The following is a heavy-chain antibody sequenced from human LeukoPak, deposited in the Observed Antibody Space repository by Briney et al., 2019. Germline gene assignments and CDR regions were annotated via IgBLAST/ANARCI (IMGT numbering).Heavy chain of an antibody. V-gene: IGHV3-23*01. D-gene: IGHD2-2*01. J-gene: IGHJ5*02. Sequence: GSLRLSFAASGFTFSTYAASWVRQAPGKGLEWVSAITGSGGSTYYADSVKGRFTISRDNSKNTFYLQMNSLRAEDTAVYYCTKGHYCSGPNCRWFDPWGQGTLVTVSS. CDR3: TKGHYCSGPNCRWFDP. CDR2: ITGSGGST. CDR1: GFTFSTYA.